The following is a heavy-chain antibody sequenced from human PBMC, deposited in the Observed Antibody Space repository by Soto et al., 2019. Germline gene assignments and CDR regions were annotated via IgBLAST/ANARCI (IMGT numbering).Heavy chain of an antibody. J-gene: IGHJ4*02. CDR1: GFTFSTSW. V-gene: IGHV3-74*01. CDR2: INGDGGTI. Sequence: EVQLVEAGGGLVQPGGSLRLSCAASGFTFSTSWINWVRQAPGKGLVWVSRINGDGGTINYADSVKGRFTISRDNAKNTVYLQMNSLSADDTAVYYCTRGGNYYFDYWGKGTLVTVSS. D-gene: IGHD1-7*01. CDR3: TRGGNYYFDY.